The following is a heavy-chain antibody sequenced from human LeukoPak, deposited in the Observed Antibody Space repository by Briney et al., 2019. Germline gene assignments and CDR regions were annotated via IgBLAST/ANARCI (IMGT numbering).Heavy chain of an antibody. CDR1: GGTFSSYA. CDR2: IIPIFGTA. D-gene: IGHD5-12*01. Sequence: GASVKVSCKVSGGTFSSYAISWVRQAPGQGLEWMGRIIPIFGTANYAQKFQGRVTITTDESTSTAYMELSSLRSEDTAVYYCARSPDSGYDYGYFDYWGQGTLVTVSS. V-gene: IGHV1-69*05. J-gene: IGHJ4*02. CDR3: ARSPDSGYDYGYFDY.